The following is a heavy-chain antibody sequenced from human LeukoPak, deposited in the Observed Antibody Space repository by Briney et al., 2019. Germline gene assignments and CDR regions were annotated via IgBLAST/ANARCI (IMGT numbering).Heavy chain of an antibody. CDR3: ARDGPDIVVVPAAILPLDY. J-gene: IGHJ4*02. CDR2: IYHSGST. V-gene: IGHV4-38-2*02. Sequence: PSETLSLTCTVSGYSISSGYYWGWIRQPPGKGLEWIGSIYHSGSTYYNPSLKSRVTISVHTSKNQFSLKLSSVTAADTAVYYCARDGPDIVVVPAAILPLDYWGQGTLVTVSS. D-gene: IGHD2-2*02. CDR1: GYSISSGYY.